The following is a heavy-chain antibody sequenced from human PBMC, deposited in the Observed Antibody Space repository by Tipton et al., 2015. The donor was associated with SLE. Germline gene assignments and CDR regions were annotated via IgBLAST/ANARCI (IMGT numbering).Heavy chain of an antibody. V-gene: IGHV3-7*04. J-gene: IGHJ4*02. Sequence: QLVQSGGGVVRPGGSLRLSCAASGFTLEDYGMSWVRQVPGKGLEWVATIKEDGRAKYYLDSVKGRFNISRDNAKNSLFLQMNSLRAEDTAVYYCARGGNRESVYDAADHWDQGTLVTVSS. CDR3: ARGGNRESVYDAADH. CDR2: IKEDGRAK. CDR1: GFTLEDYG. D-gene: IGHD5/OR15-5a*01.